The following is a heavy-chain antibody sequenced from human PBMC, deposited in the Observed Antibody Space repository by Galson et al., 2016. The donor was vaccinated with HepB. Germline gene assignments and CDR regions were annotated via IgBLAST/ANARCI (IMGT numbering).Heavy chain of an antibody. CDR1: GYTFTSYG. Sequence: SVKVSCKASGYTFTSYGIIWVRQAPGQGLEWMGGIIPALGTVTYADKLRGRVTLTADKATNTVYMKLSSLRSEDTAIYFCAIDRGVKVGYDSWSGSYGMDGWGQGTTVTVSS. D-gene: IGHD3-3*01. CDR3: AIDRGVKVGYDSWSGSYGMDG. CDR2: IIPALGTV. V-gene: IGHV1-69*10. J-gene: IGHJ6*02.